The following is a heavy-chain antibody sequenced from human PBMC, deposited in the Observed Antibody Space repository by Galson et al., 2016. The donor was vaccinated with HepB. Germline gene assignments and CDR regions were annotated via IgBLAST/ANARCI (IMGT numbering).Heavy chain of an antibody. Sequence: SLRLSCAASGFTFSSYSMNWVRQAPGKGLEWVSYISSSSSTFYYADSVKGRFTISRDNAKNSLYLQMNSLRAEDTAVYYCARDASEIFWWAYYFDSWGQGTRVTVSS. D-gene: IGHD2-8*02. CDR2: ISSSSSTF. CDR1: GFTFSSYS. CDR3: ARDASEIFWWAYYFDS. J-gene: IGHJ4*02. V-gene: IGHV3-48*04.